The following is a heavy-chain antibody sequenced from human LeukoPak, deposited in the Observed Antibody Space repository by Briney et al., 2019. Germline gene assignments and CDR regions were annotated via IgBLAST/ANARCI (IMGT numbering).Heavy chain of an antibody. J-gene: IGHJ6*03. Sequence: PGGSLRLSCAASGFTFSSYGMHWVRQAPGKGLEWVAVIWYGGSNKYYADSVKGRFTISRDNSKNTLYLQMNSLRAEDTAVYYCAKDACSSTSCYSRGAVYYYYYMDVWGKGTTVTVSS. CDR3: AKDACSSTSCYSRGAVYYYYYMDV. CDR2: IWYGGSNK. CDR1: GFTFSSYG. V-gene: IGHV3-30*02. D-gene: IGHD2-2*02.